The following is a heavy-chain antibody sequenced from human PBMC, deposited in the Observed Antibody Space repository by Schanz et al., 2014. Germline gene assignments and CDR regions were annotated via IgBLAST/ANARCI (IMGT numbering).Heavy chain of an antibody. J-gene: IGHJ3*02. V-gene: IGHV3-23*01. D-gene: IGHD4-17*01. CDR1: GFNFSDYA. Sequence: EVHLLESGGGLVPPGGSLRLSCAASGFNFSDYAMTWVRQAPGKGLEWVSAINTGVNTYYADSVRGRFTMSRDNSKNTLYLQMNTLRAEDTAVYYCARKMKLGVYGGKGHDSLDIWGQGTMVTVSS. CDR2: INTGVNT. CDR3: ARKMKLGVYGGKGHDSLDI.